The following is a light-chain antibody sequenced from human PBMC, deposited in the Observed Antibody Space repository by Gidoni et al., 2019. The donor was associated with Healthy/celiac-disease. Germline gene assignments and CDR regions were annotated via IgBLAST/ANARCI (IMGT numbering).Light chain of an antibody. CDR3: MQALQTPLT. J-gene: IGKJ4*01. CDR2: LGS. Sequence: DIVMTHAARSLTVTPGEPASISCRSSQSLLHSNGYNYLDWYLQKPGQSPQLLIYLGSNRASGVPDRFSGSGSGTDFTLKISRVEPEDVGVYYCMQALQTPLTFGAGTKVEIK. V-gene: IGKV2-28*01. CDR1: QSLLHSNGYNY.